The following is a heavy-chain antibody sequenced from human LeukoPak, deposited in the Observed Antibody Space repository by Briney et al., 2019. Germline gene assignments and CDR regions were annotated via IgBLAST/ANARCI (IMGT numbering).Heavy chain of an antibody. V-gene: IGHV4-59*01. CDR3: ARLDTIFGVVINDYYMDV. Sequence: PSETLSLTCTVSGGSISGYYWSWIRQPPGKGLEWIGFIYSSGSTNYNPSLESRVNVSVDTSKNQFSLKLSSVTAADTAVYYCARLDTIFGVVINDYYMDVWGKGTTVTVSS. J-gene: IGHJ6*03. CDR2: IYSSGST. CDR1: GGSISGYY. D-gene: IGHD3-3*01.